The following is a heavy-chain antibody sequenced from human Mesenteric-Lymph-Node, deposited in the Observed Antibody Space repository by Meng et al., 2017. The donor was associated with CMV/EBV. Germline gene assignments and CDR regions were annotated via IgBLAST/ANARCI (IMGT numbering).Heavy chain of an antibody. J-gene: IGHJ1*01. D-gene: IGHD3-10*01. CDR2: IHPGDSAT. CDR1: GYSFTGYW. Sequence: GYSFTGYWIAWVRQMPGKGLEWMGIIHPGDSATRYSPSFQGQVTISADKSITTAYLQWSGLKASDTAMYYCARRYYGSGSYAEYFQDWGQGTLVTVSS. CDR3: ARRYYGSGSYAEYFQD. V-gene: IGHV5-51*01.